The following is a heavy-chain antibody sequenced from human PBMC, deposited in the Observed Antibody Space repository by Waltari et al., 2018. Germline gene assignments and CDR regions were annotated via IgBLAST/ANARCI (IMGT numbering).Heavy chain of an antibody. CDR2: IYHSGST. D-gene: IGHD3-3*01. CDR1: GYSISSGYF. CDR3: ARVGREYYDFWSAYFYYFDY. V-gene: IGHV4-38-2*02. Sequence: QVQLQESGPGLVKPSETLSLTCSVSGYSISSGYFWGWIRQPPGKGLESIGSIYHSGSTYYNPSLKSRVTISVDTSKNQFSLKLSSVTAADTAVYYCARVGREYYDFWSAYFYYFDYWGQGTLVTVSS. J-gene: IGHJ4*02.